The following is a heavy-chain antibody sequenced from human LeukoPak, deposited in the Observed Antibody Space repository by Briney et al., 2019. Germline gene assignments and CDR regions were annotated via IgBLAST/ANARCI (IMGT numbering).Heavy chain of an antibody. CDR1: RGSISSYY. D-gene: IGHD1-14*01. V-gene: IGHV4-59*08. Sequence: TSETLSLTCTVSRGSISSYYWSWIRQPPGKGLEWIGYIYYSGSTNYNPSLKSRVTISVDTSKNQFSLKLSSVTAADTAVYYCARLDTTDAFDIWGQGTMVTVSS. CDR3: ARLDTTDAFDI. CDR2: IYYSGST. J-gene: IGHJ3*02.